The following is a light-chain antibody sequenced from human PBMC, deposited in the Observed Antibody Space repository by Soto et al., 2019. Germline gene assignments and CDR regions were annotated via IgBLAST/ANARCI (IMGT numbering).Light chain of an antibody. CDR3: QHYHNWPPWT. CDR1: QSVSSN. J-gene: IGKJ1*01. V-gene: IGKV3-15*01. Sequence: EILMTQSPATLSVCPGERATLSCRASQSVSSNLAWYQQKPGQAPRLLIYRASTRATGIPARFSGSGSGTDFTLTITSLQSEDFAVYYCQHYHNWPPWTFGQGTKVEIK. CDR2: RAS.